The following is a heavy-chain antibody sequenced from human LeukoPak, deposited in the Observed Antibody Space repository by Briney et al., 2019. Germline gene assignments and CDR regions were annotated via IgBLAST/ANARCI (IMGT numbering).Heavy chain of an antibody. CDR1: GASISSGSNY. D-gene: IGHD6-13*01. CDR2: LYHSGST. J-gene: IGHJ3*02. CDR3: AREVVAAAGRGAFDI. Sequence: SETLSLTCSVSGASISSGSNYWGCIRQPPGKGLEWIGSLYHSGSTYYNPSLKSRVTISVDTSKNQFSLKLSSVTAADTAVYYCAREVVAAAGRGAFDIWGQGTMVTVSS. V-gene: IGHV4-39*07.